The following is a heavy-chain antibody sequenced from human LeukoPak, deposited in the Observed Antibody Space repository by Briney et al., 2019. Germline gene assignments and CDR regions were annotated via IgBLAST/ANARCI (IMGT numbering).Heavy chain of an antibody. CDR1: GFNFRRYN. CDR3: ARDTRVDIVATIGGGFDY. Sequence: PGGSLRLSCITSGFNFRRYNMAWVRQAPGKGLEWVSYISSSGSTIYYADSVKGRFTISRDNAKNSLYLQMNSLRAEDTAVYYCARDTRVDIVATIGGGFDYWGQGTLVTVSS. D-gene: IGHD5-12*01. V-gene: IGHV3-48*03. CDR2: ISSSGSTI. J-gene: IGHJ4*02.